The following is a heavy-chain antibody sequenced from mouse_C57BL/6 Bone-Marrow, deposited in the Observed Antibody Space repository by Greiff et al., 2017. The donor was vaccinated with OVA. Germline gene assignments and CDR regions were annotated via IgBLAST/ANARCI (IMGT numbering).Heavy chain of an antibody. D-gene: IGHD1-1*01. CDR3: AIDLLQQFGFAY. V-gene: IGHV1-64*01. CDR1: GYTFTSYW. Sequence: VQLQQPGAELVKPGASVKLSCKASGYTFTSYWMHWVKQRPGQGLEWIGMIHPNSGSTNYNEKFKSKATLTVDKSSSTAYMQLSSLTSEDSAVDYCAIDLLQQFGFAYWGQGTLVTVSA. J-gene: IGHJ3*01. CDR2: IHPNSGST.